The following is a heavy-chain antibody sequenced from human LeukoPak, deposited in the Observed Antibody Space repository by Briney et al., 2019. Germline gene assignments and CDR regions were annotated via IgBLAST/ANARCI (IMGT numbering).Heavy chain of an antibody. CDR3: AHSGTVTTPHDAFDM. V-gene: IGHV2-5*01. CDR1: GFPLSTTGVG. CDR2: IYWNDDK. Sequence: SGPTLVKPTQTLTLTCTFSGFPLSTTGVGVGWIRQPPGKALEWLALIYWNDDKRYSPSLKSRLTITKDTSKNQVVLTMTNMDPVDTATYYCAHSGTVTTPHDAFDMWGQGTMVTVPS. D-gene: IGHD4-17*01. J-gene: IGHJ3*02.